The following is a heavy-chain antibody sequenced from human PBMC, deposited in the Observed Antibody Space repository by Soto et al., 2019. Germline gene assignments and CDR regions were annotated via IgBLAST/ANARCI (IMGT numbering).Heavy chain of an antibody. CDR1: EYSFAGYS. CDR2: IYPGDSDT. J-gene: IGHJ6*02. D-gene: IGHD3-16*01. V-gene: IGHV5-51*01. Sequence: GESLHISRQGSEYSFAGYSSGWVRPMPGKGLEWIGMIYPGDSDTTYNPFVQGQVTMSADKSISTAYLQWSSPKASDTATYYCARQGSNGAYVYYAMDVWGQGTTVTVSS. CDR3: ARQGSNGAYVYYAMDV.